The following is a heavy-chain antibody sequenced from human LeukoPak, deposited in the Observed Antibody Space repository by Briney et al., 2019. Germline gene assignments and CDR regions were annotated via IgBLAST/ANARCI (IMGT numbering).Heavy chain of an antibody. V-gene: IGHV3-7*03. Sequence: GGSLRLSCTASGFTVSSNYMSWVRQAPGKGLEWVANIKQDGSAKYYVDSVKGRFTISRDNAKNSLYLQMHSLRTEDTAVYYCARDKFDDSNYYYGMGVWGQGTTVTVSS. J-gene: IGHJ6*02. CDR1: GFTVSSNY. CDR2: IKQDGSAK. CDR3: ARDKFDDSNYYYGMGV. D-gene: IGHD3-9*01.